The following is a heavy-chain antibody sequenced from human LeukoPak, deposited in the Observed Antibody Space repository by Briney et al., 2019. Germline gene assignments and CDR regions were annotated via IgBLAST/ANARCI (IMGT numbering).Heavy chain of an antibody. V-gene: IGHV4-4*07. CDR2: FYSIGIT. J-gene: IGHJ4*02. CDR3: ARGQHTFDY. Sequence: TSETLSLTCTVSGGSINSYFCNWIRQPAGKGLEWIGRFYSIGITNYNPSLQGRVTMSVDTSKNQFSLKLSSVTAADMAVYYCARGQHTFDYWGQGTLVSVSS. CDR1: GGSINSYF.